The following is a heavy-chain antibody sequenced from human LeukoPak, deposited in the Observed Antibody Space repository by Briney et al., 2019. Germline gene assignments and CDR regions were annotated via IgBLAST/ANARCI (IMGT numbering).Heavy chain of an antibody. V-gene: IGHV1-18*01. CDR1: GYTFMNYG. CDR2: IANYNGNT. Sequence: GASVKVSCKAFGYTFMNYGITWVRQAPGQGLEWMGWIANYNGNTNYAQKFQGRVIVTTDISTNTAYMELRSLRSDDTAVYYCAREGDAFDIWGQGTMVNVSS. CDR3: AREGDAFDI. J-gene: IGHJ3*02.